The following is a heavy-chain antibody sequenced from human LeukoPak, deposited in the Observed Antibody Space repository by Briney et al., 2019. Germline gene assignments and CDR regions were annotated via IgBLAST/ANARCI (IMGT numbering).Heavy chain of an antibody. V-gene: IGHV4-30-4*01. J-gene: IGHJ4*02. Sequence: TLSLTCTVSGGSISSGDYYWSWIRQPPGKGLEWIGYIYYSGSTYYNPSLKSRVTISVDTSKNQFSLKLNSVTAADTAVYYCARHEGSGWYYFDYWGQGTLVTVSS. CDR2: IYYSGST. D-gene: IGHD6-19*01. CDR1: GGSISSGDYY. CDR3: ARHEGSGWYYFDY.